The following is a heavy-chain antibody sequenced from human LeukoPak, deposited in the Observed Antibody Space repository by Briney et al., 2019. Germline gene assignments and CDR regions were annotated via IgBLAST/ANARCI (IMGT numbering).Heavy chain of an antibody. J-gene: IGHJ4*02. CDR3: ARVLFNSGYDY. Sequence: ASVKVSCKASGYTFTGAYMHWVRQAPGQGLEWMGWINPNSGETRFAQKFQGRVTMTRDTSISTAYMDLGGLRSDDTAVYYCARVLFNSGYDYWGRGSLVSVSS. CDR1: GYTFTGAY. D-gene: IGHD3-9*01. CDR2: INPNSGET. V-gene: IGHV1-2*02.